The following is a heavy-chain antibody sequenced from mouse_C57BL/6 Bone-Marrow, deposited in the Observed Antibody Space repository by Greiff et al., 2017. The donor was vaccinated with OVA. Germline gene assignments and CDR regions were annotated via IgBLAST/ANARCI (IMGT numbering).Heavy chain of an antibody. CDR2: ISYDGSN. J-gene: IGHJ3*01. CDR3: ARDLGGSYGSSAWFAY. Sequence: EVQLVESGPGLVKPSQSLSLTCSVTGYSITSGYYWNWIRQFPGNKLEWMGYISYDGSNNYNPSLKNRISITRDTSKNQFFLKLNSLTTEDTATYYGARDLGGSYGSSAWFAYWGQGTLVTVSA. CDR1: GYSITSGYY. V-gene: IGHV3-6*01. D-gene: IGHD1-1*01.